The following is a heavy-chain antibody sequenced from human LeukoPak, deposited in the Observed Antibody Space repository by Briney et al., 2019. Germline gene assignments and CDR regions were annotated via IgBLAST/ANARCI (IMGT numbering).Heavy chain of an antibody. CDR3: ARDSWRGSNGRWLSY. CDR2: IIPILGIA. D-gene: IGHD3-22*01. J-gene: IGHJ4*02. V-gene: IGHV1-69*04. Sequence: SVKVSCKASGGTFSSYAISWVRQAPGQGLEWMGRIIPILGIANCAQKFQGRVTITADKSTSTAYMELSSLRSEDTAVYYCARDSWRGSNGRWLSYWGQGTLVTVSS. CDR1: GGTFSSYA.